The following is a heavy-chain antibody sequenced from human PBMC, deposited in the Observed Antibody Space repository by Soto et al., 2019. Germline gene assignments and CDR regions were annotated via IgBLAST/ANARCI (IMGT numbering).Heavy chain of an antibody. Sequence: ASVKVSCKDSGGTFSSYAISWVRQAPGQGLEWMGGIIPIFGTANYAQKFQGRVTITADESTSTAYMELSSLRSEDTAVYYCARGGPPNFWSGXRGPGAVFHYYYYGMDVWGQGTTVTVSS. D-gene: IGHD3-3*01. CDR3: ARGGPPNFWSGXRGPGAVFHYYYYGMDV. J-gene: IGHJ6*02. CDR1: GGTFSSYA. V-gene: IGHV1-69*13. CDR2: IIPIFGTA.